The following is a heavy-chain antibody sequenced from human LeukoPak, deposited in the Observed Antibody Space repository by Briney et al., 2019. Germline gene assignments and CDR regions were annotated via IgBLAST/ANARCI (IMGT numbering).Heavy chain of an antibody. Sequence: GASVKVSCKASGYTFNRYGVNWVRQAPGQGLEGMVWIGTYNGNTNLAQKFKGRVTMTTDTATSTAYMELKSLRLDDTAVYYCAKDRVGAPPGDWEYLGASNCFDIWGQGTMVSVSS. V-gene: IGHV1-18*01. D-gene: IGHD3-16*01. CDR2: IGTYNGNT. CDR3: AKDRVGAPPGDWEYLGASNCFDI. CDR1: GYTFNRYG. J-gene: IGHJ3*02.